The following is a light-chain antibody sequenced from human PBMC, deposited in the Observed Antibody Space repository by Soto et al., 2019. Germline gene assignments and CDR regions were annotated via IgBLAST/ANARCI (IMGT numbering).Light chain of an antibody. Sequence: EIVLTQSPATLSLSPGERATLSCRASQSFSNYLAWYQQKPGQAPRLLIYDTSTRATGIPVRFSGSGSGTDFTLTISSLEPEDFAVYYCQQRGIYPLTFGGGTKVEIK. J-gene: IGKJ4*01. CDR3: QQRGIYPLT. CDR2: DTS. V-gene: IGKV3-11*01. CDR1: QSFSNY.